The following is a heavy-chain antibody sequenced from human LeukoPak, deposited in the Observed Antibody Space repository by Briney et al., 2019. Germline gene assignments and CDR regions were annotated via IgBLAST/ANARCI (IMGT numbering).Heavy chain of an antibody. CDR2: ISGSGGST. D-gene: IGHD6-19*01. J-gene: IGHJ4*02. Sequence: GGSLRLSCAASGFTFSNYAMSWVRQAPGKGLEWVSAISGSGGSTYYADSVKGRFTISRDNSKNTLSLLMNSLRAEDTAVYYCAKAYSSGWCPFDYWGQGTLVTVSS. CDR1: GFTFSNYA. CDR3: AKAYSSGWCPFDY. V-gene: IGHV3-23*01.